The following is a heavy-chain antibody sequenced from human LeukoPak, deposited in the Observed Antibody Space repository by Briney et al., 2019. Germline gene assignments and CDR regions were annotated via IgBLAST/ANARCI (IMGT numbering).Heavy chain of an antibody. J-gene: IGHJ6*02. Sequence: PSETLSLTCTVSGGSISSYYWSWIRQPPGKGLEWIGYIYYSGSTNYNPSLKSRVTISVDTSKNQFSLKLSSVTAADTAVYYCAGSARSSGWYGGDYYYGMDVWGQGTAVTVSS. CDR2: IYYSGST. V-gene: IGHV4-59*01. CDR1: GGSISSYY. D-gene: IGHD6-19*01. CDR3: AGSARSSGWYGGDYYYGMDV.